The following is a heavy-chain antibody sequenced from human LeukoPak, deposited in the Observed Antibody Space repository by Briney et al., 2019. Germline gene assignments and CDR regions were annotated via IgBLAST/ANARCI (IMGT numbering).Heavy chain of an antibody. J-gene: IGHJ4*02. D-gene: IGHD2-15*01. CDR1: GFTFSKYW. CDR3: ARDPGRIGFDY. V-gene: IGHV3-7*03. Sequence: GESLRLSCAASGFTFSKYWMSWVRQAPGKGLEWVANIKQDGSEMYYVESVKGRFTISRDNAKNSLFLQMTSLRAEDTAVYYCARDPGRIGFDYWGQGTLVTVSS. CDR2: IKQDGSEM.